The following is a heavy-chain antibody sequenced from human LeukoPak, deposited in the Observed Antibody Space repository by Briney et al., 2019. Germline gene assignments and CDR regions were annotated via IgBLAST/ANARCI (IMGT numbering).Heavy chain of an antibody. V-gene: IGHV3-23*01. CDR1: GFTFSNYA. CDR3: AKWGDYDVLTGYYVSDY. J-gene: IGHJ4*02. CDR2: ITGSGGNT. D-gene: IGHD3-9*01. Sequence: GASLRLSCAASGFTFSNYAMSWVRQAPGKGLEWVSAITGSGGNTYYADSVKGRFTISGDNSKNTVFLQMNSLRAEDTAVYYCAKWGDYDVLTGYYVSDYWGQGTLVTVSS.